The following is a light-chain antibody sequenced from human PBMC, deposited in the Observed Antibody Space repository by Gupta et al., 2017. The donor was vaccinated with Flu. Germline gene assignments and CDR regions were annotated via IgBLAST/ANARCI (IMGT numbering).Light chain of an antibody. J-gene: IGKJ1*01. CDR3: HQYDSYPWT. V-gene: IGKV1-5*03. CDR2: KAS. CDR1: QSISGW. Sequence: IHMTHSPSTLSGFVGDRVTITCRASQSISGWFAWYQQKPGKAPKLLIFKASNLESGIPSRFSGRGSGTDFTLTISSLQPDDFATYYCHQYDSYPWTFGQGTKVEVK.